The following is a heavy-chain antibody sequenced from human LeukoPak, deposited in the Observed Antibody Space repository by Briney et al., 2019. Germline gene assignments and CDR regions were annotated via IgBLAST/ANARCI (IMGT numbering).Heavy chain of an antibody. CDR3: ARARPNYYGSGSSNWFDP. D-gene: IGHD3-10*01. J-gene: IGHJ5*02. CDR1: GGSISTYY. CDR2: IYYSGST. Sequence: SETLSLTCTVSGGSISTYYWSWIRQPPGKGLEWIGYIYYSGSTNYSPSLKSRVTISVDTSNNQFSLKLSSVTAADTAICYCARARPNYYGSGSSNWFDPWGQGTLVTVSS. V-gene: IGHV4-59*01.